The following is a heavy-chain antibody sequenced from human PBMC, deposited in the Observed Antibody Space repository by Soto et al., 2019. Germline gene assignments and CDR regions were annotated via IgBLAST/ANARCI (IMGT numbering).Heavy chain of an antibody. V-gene: IGHV3-23*01. D-gene: IGHD2-8*02. CDR1: GFTCSSCD. CDR2: ILVGGST. J-gene: IGHJ3*02. CDR3: AKATATGGGAFDI. Sequence: PGGSLRLSCAASGFTCSSCDMSWVRQAPGKGLEWVSTILVGGSTHYPDSVKGRFTISRDNSKNTVFLQMNSLTAGDTAVYYCAKATATGGGAFDICGQGTMVTVPS.